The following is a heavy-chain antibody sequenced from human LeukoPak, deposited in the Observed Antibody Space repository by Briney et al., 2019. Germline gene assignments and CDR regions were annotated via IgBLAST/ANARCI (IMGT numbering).Heavy chain of an antibody. V-gene: IGHV3-48*03. J-gene: IGHJ4*02. CDR3: SGQYSSSSVVDY. Sequence: GGSLRLSCAASGFSFSSYEMNWVRQAPGKGLEWVSYISSSGSIMYSADSVKGRFTISRDNAKNSLYLQMNSLGAEDTAIYYRSGQYSSSSVVDYWGQGTLVTVSS. CDR1: GFSFSSYE. D-gene: IGHD6-6*01. CDR2: ISSSGSIM.